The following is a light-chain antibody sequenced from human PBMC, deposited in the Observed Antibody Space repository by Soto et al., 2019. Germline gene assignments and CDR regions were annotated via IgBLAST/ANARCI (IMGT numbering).Light chain of an antibody. CDR3: QQSYSTPIT. CDR1: QSISFY. CDR2: AAS. Sequence: TQSPSSLSVSFGDIVTSTCLASQSISFYLNWYQQKPGNAPKVLIYAASNLQTGVPSRFSGSGSGTDFTLTINSLQPEDFATYSCQQSYSTPITFGQGTRLEIK. J-gene: IGKJ5*01. V-gene: IGKV1-39*01.